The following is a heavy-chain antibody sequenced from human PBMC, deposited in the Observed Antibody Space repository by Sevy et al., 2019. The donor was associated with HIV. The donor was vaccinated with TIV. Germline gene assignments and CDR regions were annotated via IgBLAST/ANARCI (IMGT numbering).Heavy chain of an antibody. V-gene: IGHV3-23*01. CDR3: AKDRAELLYLGAGGMDV. D-gene: IGHD2-2*02. Sequence: GGSLRLSCAASGFTFSSYAMSWVRQAPGKGLEWVSAISGSGGSTYYADSVKGRFTISRDNSKNTLYLQMNSLRAEDTAVYYCAKDRAELLYLGAGGMDVWGQGTTVTVSS. J-gene: IGHJ6*02. CDR1: GFTFSSYA. CDR2: ISGSGGST.